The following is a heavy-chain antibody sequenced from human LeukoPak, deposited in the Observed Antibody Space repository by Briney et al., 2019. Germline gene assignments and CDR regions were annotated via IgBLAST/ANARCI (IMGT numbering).Heavy chain of an antibody. CDR1: GFTFSSYA. CDR2: ISYDGSNK. Sequence: GGSLRLSCAASGFTFSSYAMHWVRQAPGKGLEWVAVISYDGSNKYYADSVKGRFTISRDNSKNTLYLQMNSLRAEDTAVYYCSRGIVGAYWGYYYYYMDVWGKGTTVAVSS. V-gene: IGHV3-30*04. J-gene: IGHJ6*03. CDR3: SRGIVGAYWGYYYYYMDV. D-gene: IGHD1-26*01.